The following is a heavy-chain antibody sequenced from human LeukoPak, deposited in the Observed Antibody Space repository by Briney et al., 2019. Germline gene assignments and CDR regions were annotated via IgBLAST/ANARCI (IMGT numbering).Heavy chain of an antibody. CDR3: ARGRTNSSGWSVDY. V-gene: IGHV4-59*01. CDR2: IYYSGST. D-gene: IGHD6-19*01. Sequence: SETLSLTCTVSGGSISSYYWSWIRQPPGKGLEWIGYIYYSGSTNYNPSLKSRVTISVDTSKNQFSLKLSSVTAADTAVYYCARGRTNSSGWSVDYWGQGTLVTVSS. J-gene: IGHJ4*02. CDR1: GGSISSYY.